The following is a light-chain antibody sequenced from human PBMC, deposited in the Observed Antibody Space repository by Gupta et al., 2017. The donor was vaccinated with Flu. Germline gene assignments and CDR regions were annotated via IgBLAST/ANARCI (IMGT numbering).Light chain of an antibody. CDR2: ANS. J-gene: IGLJ3*02. CDR1: SSNIGAGFD. CDR3: QSYDNSLSGWV. Sequence: QSVLTQPPSVSGAPGQRVTIACPGSSSNIGAGFDVHWYQHLPRAAPKLLVSANSDRPSGVPDRFSVSKSGSSASLAITGLQAEDEAAYYCQSYDNSLSGWVFGGGTKLTVL. V-gene: IGLV1-40*01.